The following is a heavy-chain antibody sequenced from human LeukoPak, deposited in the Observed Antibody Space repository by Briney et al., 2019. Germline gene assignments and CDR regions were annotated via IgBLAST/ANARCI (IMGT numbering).Heavy chain of an antibody. Sequence: PSETLSLTCTVSGGSISGYYWSWIRQPPGKGLEWIGYFYYTGSTNYNPSLKSRVTISVDTSKNQFSLKLSSVTAADTAVYYCARLWFGELLFNTYYYYYYMDVWGKGTTVTVSS. V-gene: IGHV4-59*08. J-gene: IGHJ6*03. CDR1: GGSISGYY. CDR2: FYYTGST. D-gene: IGHD3-10*01. CDR3: ARLWFGELLFNTYYYYYYMDV.